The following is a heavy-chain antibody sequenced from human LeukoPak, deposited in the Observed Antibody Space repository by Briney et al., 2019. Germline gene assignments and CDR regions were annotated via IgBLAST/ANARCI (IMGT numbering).Heavy chain of an antibody. Sequence: PGGSLRLSCAASGFTFSSYSMNWVRQAPGKGLEWVSSISSSSSYIYYADSVKGRFTISRDNAKNSLYLQMNSLRAEDTAVYYCARDRLRYFDWLEDYYFDYWGQGTLVTVSS. V-gene: IGHV3-21*01. J-gene: IGHJ4*02. CDR2: ISSSSSYI. D-gene: IGHD3-9*01. CDR3: ARDRLRYFDWLEDYYFDY. CDR1: GFTFSSYS.